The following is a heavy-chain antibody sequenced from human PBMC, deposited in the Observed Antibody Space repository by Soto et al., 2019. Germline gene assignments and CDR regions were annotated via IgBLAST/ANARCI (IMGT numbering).Heavy chain of an antibody. D-gene: IGHD4-4*01. CDR3: VRGYSTYAY. Sequence: PGGSLRLSCAASGFTFSSYWMSWVRQAPAKGLEWVANIKQDGSEKYYVDSVKGRFTISRDNTKSSLYLQMNSLRAEDTAVYYCVRGYSTYAYWGQGTLVTVSS. CDR1: GFTFSSYW. CDR2: IKQDGSEK. V-gene: IGHV3-7*03. J-gene: IGHJ4*02.